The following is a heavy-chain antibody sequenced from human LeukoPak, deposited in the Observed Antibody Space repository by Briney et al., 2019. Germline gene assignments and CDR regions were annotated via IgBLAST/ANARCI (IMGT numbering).Heavy chain of an antibody. CDR3: ARNTSSSPWFDP. Sequence: PSETLSLTCTASGGSVKSPTSYWSWIRQPPGKGLEWIGNVYYIGTTSYNSSLKSRVSISVDTSKNQFSLEVKSMTSEDTAVYYCARNTSSSPWFDPWGQGTLVTVSS. V-gene: IGHV4-61*01. CDR2: VYYIGTT. J-gene: IGHJ5*02. D-gene: IGHD6-6*01. CDR1: GGSVKSPTSY.